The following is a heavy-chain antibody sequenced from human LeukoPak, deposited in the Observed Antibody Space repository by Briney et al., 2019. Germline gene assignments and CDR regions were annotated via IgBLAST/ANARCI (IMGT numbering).Heavy chain of an antibody. CDR2: IKQEGSEK. V-gene: IGHV3-7*01. CDR1: GFSFGSYW. Sequence: GGSRRLSCAASGFSFGSYWMSWVRQAPGKGLEWVANIKQEGSEKFYVDSVKGRFTISRDNAKNSLYLQMNSLRAEDTGIYYCARENRDGYNPYNWFDPWGKGTRVPVSS. CDR3: ARENRDGYNPYNWFDP. D-gene: IGHD5-12*01. J-gene: IGHJ5*02.